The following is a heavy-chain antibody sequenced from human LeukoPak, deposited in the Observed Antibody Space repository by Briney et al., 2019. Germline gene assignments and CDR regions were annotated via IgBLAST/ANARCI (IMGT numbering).Heavy chain of an antibody. Sequence: GGSLRLSCAASGFTFSSYGMHWVRQAPGKGLEWVAVIWYDGSNKYYADSVKGRFTISRDNSKNTLYLQMNSLRAEDTAVYYCAKDRLWFGELSANWFDPWGQGTLVTVSS. J-gene: IGHJ5*02. V-gene: IGHV3-33*06. CDR3: AKDRLWFGELSANWFDP. CDR2: IWYDGSNK. D-gene: IGHD3-10*01. CDR1: GFTFSSYG.